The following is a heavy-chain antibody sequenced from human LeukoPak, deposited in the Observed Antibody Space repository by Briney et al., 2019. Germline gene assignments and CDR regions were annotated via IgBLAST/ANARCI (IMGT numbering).Heavy chain of an antibody. CDR1: GFTFSSYA. CDR2: ISGSGGST. CDR3: AKEIAYYDFWSGYPYYYYGMDV. Sequence: GGSLRLSCAASGFTFSSYAMSWARQAPGKGLEWVSAISGSGGSTYYADSVKGRFTISRDNSKNTLYLQMNSLRAEDTAVYYCAKEIAYYDFWSGYPYYYYGMDVWGQGTTVTVSS. J-gene: IGHJ6*02. V-gene: IGHV3-23*01. D-gene: IGHD3-3*01.